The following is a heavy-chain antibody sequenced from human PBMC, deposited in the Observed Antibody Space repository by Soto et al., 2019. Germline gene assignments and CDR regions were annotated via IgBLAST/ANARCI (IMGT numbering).Heavy chain of an antibody. D-gene: IGHD6-19*01. CDR3: AKDIRSGSYRVFDY. CDR1: GFTFDDYA. Sequence: EVQLVESGGGLVQPGRSLRLSCAASGFTFDDYAMHWVRQAPGKGLEWVSGISWNSGSIGYADSVKGRFTISRDNAKNSLYLQMNSLRAEDTALYYCAKDIRSGSYRVFDYWGQGTLVTVSS. CDR2: ISWNSGSI. J-gene: IGHJ4*02. V-gene: IGHV3-9*01.